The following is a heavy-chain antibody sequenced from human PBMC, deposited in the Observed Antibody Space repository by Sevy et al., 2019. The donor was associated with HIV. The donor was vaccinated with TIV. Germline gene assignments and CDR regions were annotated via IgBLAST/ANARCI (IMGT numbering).Heavy chain of an antibody. J-gene: IGHJ6*02. CDR2: IYYSGST. CDR3: SRFRVDTIFGVMTLGYYYGMDV. D-gene: IGHD3-3*01. CDR1: GGSISSYY. V-gene: IGHV4-59*12. Sequence: SETLSLTCTVSGGSISSYYWSWIRQPPGKGLEWIGYIYYSGSTNYNPSLKSRVTISVDTSKNQFSLKLSSVTAADTAVYYCSRFRVDTIFGVMTLGYYYGMDVWGQGTTVTVSS.